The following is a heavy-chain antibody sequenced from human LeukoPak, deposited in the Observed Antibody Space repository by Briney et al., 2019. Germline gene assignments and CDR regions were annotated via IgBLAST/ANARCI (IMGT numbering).Heavy chain of an antibody. CDR1: GGSISSGGYY. CDR3: ARETYYYDSSGATSAFDI. V-gene: IGHV4-31*03. CDR2: IYYSGST. D-gene: IGHD3-22*01. J-gene: IGHJ3*02. Sequence: SETLSLTCTVSGGSISSGGYYWSWIRQHPGKGLEWIGYIYYSGSTYYNPSLKSRVTISVDTSKNQFSLKLSSVTAADTAVYYCARETYYYDSSGATSAFDIWGQGTMVTVSS.